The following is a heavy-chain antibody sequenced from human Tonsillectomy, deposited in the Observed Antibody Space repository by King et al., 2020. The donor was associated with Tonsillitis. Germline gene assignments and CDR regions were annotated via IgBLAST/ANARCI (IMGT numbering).Heavy chain of an antibody. D-gene: IGHD6-19*01. CDR2: IKSKTDGGTT. CDR3: TTEAVEKQSEGRLFDY. CDR1: GFTFSNAW. V-gene: IGHV3-15*01. Sequence: VQLVESGGGLVKPGGSLRLSCAASGFTFSNAWMSWVRQAPGKGLEWVGRIKSKTDGGTTDYAAPVKGRFTISRDDSKNTLYLQMNSLKTENTAVYYCTTEAVEKQSEGRLFDYWGQGTLVTVSS. J-gene: IGHJ4*02.